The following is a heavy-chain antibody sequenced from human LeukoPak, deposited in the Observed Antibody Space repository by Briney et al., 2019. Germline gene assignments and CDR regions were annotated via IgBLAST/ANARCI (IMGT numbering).Heavy chain of an antibody. Sequence: GGSLRLSCAASGFTFSSYALSWVRQAPGKGLEWVAVISYDGSNKYYADSVKGRFTISRDNSKNTLYLQMNSLRAEDTAVYYCARNYDVSVGPVDYWGQGTLVTVSP. J-gene: IGHJ4*02. D-gene: IGHD3-3*01. V-gene: IGHV3-30-3*01. CDR2: ISYDGSNK. CDR3: ARNYDVSVGPVDY. CDR1: GFTFSSYA.